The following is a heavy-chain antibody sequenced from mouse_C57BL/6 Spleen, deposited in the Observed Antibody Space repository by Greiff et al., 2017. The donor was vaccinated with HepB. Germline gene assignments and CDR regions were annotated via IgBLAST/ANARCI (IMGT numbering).Heavy chain of an antibody. Sequence: VQLQQSGPELVKPGASVKISCKASGYAFSSYWMNWVKQRPGKGLEWIGQIYPGDGDTNYNGKFKGKATLTADKSSSTAYMQLSSLTSEDSAVYFCARSYYGSSPFAYWGQGTLVTVSA. CDR1: GYAFSSYW. D-gene: IGHD1-1*01. CDR2: IYPGDGDT. V-gene: IGHV1-80*01. CDR3: ARSYYGSSPFAY. J-gene: IGHJ3*01.